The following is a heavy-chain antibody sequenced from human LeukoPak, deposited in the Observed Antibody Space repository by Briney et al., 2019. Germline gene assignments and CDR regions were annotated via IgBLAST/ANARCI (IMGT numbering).Heavy chain of an antibody. CDR1: GFTFSNYG. V-gene: IGHV3-23*01. CDR2: ISGSGGER. Sequence: GGSLRLSCAASGFTFSNYGMSWVRQAPGKGLQWVSGISGSGGERYYTESVKGRFTISRDNSKNTLYLQMNSLRAEDTAVYYCARESESYDSSGSTFGYWGQGTLVTVSS. J-gene: IGHJ4*02. CDR3: ARESESYDSSGSTFGY. D-gene: IGHD3-22*01.